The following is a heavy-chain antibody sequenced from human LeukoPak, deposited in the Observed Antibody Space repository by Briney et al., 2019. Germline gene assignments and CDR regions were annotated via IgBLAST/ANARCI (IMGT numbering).Heavy chain of an antibody. D-gene: IGHD6-19*01. CDR3: AIPGVAVAAPGDY. Sequence: SETLSLTCAVYGGSFSGYYWSWIRQPPGKGLEWIGEINHSGSTNYNPSLKSRVTISVDTSKNQFSLKLSSVTAADTAVYYCAIPGVAVAAPGDYWGQGTLVTVSS. J-gene: IGHJ4*02. CDR1: GGSFSGYY. V-gene: IGHV4-34*01. CDR2: INHSGST.